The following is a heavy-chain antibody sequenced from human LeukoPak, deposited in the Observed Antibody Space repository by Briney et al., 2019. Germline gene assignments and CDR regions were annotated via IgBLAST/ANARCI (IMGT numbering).Heavy chain of an antibody. CDR3: LTLGYCSSTSCPSDAFDI. V-gene: IGHV4-34*01. D-gene: IGHD2-2*01. Sequence: PSETLSLTYAVYGGPFSGYYWSWIRQPPGKALEGIGEITQRGTTNSNPSLKTRLTISVEPSKNQLSLKLSSVTAADTPVYYCLTLGYCSSTSCPSDAFDIWGQETMLTVSS. CDR2: ITQRGTT. J-gene: IGHJ3*02. CDR1: GGPFSGYY.